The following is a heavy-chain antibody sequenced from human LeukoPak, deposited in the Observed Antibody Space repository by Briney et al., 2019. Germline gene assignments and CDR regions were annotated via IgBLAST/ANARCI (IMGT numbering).Heavy chain of an antibody. CDR3: ASAYCSSTSCYPSWFDP. CDR1: GGTFSSYA. CDR2: IIPIFGTA. Sequence: SVKVSCKASGGTFSSYAISWVRQAPGQGLEWMGGIIPIFGTANYAQKFQGRVTITTDESTSTAYMELSSLRSEGTAVYYCASAYCSSTSCYPSWFDPWGQGTLVTVSS. V-gene: IGHV1-69*05. D-gene: IGHD2-2*01. J-gene: IGHJ5*02.